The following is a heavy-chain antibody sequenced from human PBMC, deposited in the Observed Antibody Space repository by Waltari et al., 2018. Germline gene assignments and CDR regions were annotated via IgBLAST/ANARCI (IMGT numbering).Heavy chain of an antibody. Sequence: EVQLLESGGGLVQPGWSLRLSCAASGFTFSSYAMSWVRQAPGKGLEWVSAISGSGGSTYYADSVKGRFTISRDNSKNTLYLQMNSLRAEDTAVYYCAKDGSWSYGTFDYWGQGTLVTVSS. CDR2: ISGSGGST. CDR1: GFTFSSYA. V-gene: IGHV3-23*01. J-gene: IGHJ4*02. D-gene: IGHD1-26*01. CDR3: AKDGSWSYGTFDY.